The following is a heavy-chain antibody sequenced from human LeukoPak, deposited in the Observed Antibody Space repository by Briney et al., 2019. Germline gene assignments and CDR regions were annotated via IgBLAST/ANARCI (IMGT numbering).Heavy chain of an antibody. CDR2: MNPNSGNT. V-gene: IGHV1-8*03. CDR3: AREVAI. J-gene: IGHJ4*02. CDR1: GYTFTSYD. Sequence: GASVKVSCKASGYTFTSYDINWVRQATGQGLEWMGWMNPNSGNTGYAQKFQGRVTITRDTPATTVYMELTSLRSEDTAVYYCAREVAIWGQGTLVTVSS.